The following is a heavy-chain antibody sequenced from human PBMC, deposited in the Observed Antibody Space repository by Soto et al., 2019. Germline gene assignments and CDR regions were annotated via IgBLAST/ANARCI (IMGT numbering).Heavy chain of an antibody. CDR1: GYTFTSYG. CDR3: ARDDAAADKFYYYGMDV. D-gene: IGHD6-13*01. V-gene: IGHV1-3*01. Sequence: ASVKVSCKASGYTFTSYGISWVRQAPGQRLEWMGWINAGNGNTKYSQKFQGRVTITRDTSASTAYMELSSLRSEDTAVYYCARDDAAADKFYYYGMDVWGQGTTVTVSS. J-gene: IGHJ6*02. CDR2: INAGNGNT.